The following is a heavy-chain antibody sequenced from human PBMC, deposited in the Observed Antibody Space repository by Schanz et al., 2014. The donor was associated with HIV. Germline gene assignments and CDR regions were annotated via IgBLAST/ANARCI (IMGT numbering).Heavy chain of an antibody. D-gene: IGHD2-15*01. CDR3: ARGGLGVVAEGNAFDL. CDR1: GFTFSVFA. Sequence: QVQLVESGGGVVQPGRSLRLSCAGTGFTFSVFAIHWVRQAPGKGLEWVKVISYDGTNKKFADSVKGRFTISRDNSKNTLYLQIRSLRAEDTAVYYCARGGLGVVAEGNAFDLWGQGTLVTVSS. CDR2: ISYDGTNK. J-gene: IGHJ3*01. V-gene: IGHV3-30*04.